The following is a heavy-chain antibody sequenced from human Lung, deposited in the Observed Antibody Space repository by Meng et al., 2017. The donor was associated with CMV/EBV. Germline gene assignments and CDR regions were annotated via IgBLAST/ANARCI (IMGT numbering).Heavy chain of an antibody. CDR1: GFSLTTGGGG. CDR3: VHSIYGGTYFAF. CDR2: IYWNDEK. J-gene: IGHJ4*02. Sequence: CDITGFSLTTGGGGVGWIRQAPGQAQEWLAMIYWNDEKRHSPSVKSRLTITRDTSKNQVVLTLTNMDPVDTATYYCVHSIYGGTYFAFWGQGTLVTVSS. V-gene: IGHV2-5*01. D-gene: IGHD4-23*01.